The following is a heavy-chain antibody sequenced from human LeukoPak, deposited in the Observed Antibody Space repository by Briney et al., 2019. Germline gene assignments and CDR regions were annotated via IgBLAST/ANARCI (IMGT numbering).Heavy chain of an antibody. V-gene: IGHV3-74*01. CDR1: GFTFSSYW. CDR2: INSDGSST. CDR3: AQSTLYYDFWSGYSNFDY. D-gene: IGHD3-3*01. Sequence: GGSLRLSCAASGFTFSSYWMHWVRQAPGKGLLWVSRINSDGSSTSYADSVKGRFTISRDNAKNTLYLQMNSLRAEDTAVYYCAQSTLYYDFWSGYSNFDYWGQGTLVTVSS. J-gene: IGHJ4*02.